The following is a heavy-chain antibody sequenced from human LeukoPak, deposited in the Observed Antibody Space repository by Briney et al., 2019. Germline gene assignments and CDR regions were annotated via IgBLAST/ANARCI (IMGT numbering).Heavy chain of an antibody. CDR2: IKSKTDGETT. CDR1: GLSFNIAW. Sequence: GGSLRLSCAVSGLSFNIAWMSWVRQAPGKGLEWIGRIKSKTDGETTDYAAPVRGGFSISRDDSKDTLYLRMNSLETEDTAVYYCITDPSYETNNWGQGTLVTVSS. J-gene: IGHJ4*02. D-gene: IGHD3-16*01. V-gene: IGHV3-15*01. CDR3: ITDPSYETNN.